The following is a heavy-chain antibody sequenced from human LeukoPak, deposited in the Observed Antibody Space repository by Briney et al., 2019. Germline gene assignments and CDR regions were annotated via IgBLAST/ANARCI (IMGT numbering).Heavy chain of an antibody. CDR2: IYQSGST. CDR1: GYFISSGNY. V-gene: IGHV4-38-2*01. CDR3: ATHLGDCTSTSCYRGGFDP. J-gene: IGHJ5*02. Sequence: SETLSLTCAVSGYFISSGNYWGWMRQPPGKGLEWIGSIYQSGSTYYNPSLESRVTISVDTSKNQFSLKLRSVTAADTAVYYCATHLGDCTSTSCYRGGFDPWGQGTLVTVSS. D-gene: IGHD2-2*01.